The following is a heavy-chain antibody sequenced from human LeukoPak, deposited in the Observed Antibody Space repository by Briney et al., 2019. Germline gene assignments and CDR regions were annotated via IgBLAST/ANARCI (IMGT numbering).Heavy chain of an antibody. CDR2: INTKSGRT. V-gene: IGHV1-2*02. D-gene: IGHD2-8*01. CDR1: GYSFTDYY. Sequence: ASVKVSCKTSGYSFTDYYIHWVRQAPGQGLEWMGWINTKSGRTSSARKFQGRVTMTRDPSITTVYMDMAWMTSDDTAIYFCARADFINAGPYLIGPWGQGTLVTVSS. J-gene: IGHJ5*02. CDR3: ARADFINAGPYLIGP.